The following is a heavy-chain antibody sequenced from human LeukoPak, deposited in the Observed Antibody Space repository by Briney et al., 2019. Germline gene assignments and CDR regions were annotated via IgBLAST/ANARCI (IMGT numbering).Heavy chain of an antibody. CDR3: TKDHYYASGSYSD. V-gene: IGHV3-23*01. CDR2: ASAGGAGT. Sequence: GGSLRLSCAASGFTFSNYAMNWVRQAPGEGLEWVSTASAGGAGTYYADSVRGRFTISRDNFKNMLYLQMDSLRAEDTAVYYCTKDHYYASGSYSDWGQGTLVTVSS. J-gene: IGHJ4*02. D-gene: IGHD3-10*01. CDR1: GFTFSNYA.